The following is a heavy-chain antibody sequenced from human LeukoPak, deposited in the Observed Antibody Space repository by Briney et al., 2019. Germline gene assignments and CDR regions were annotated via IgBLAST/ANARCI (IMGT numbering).Heavy chain of an antibody. CDR1: GFTFSSYT. CDR2: ISSSSSYL. Sequence: GGSLRLSCEASGFTFSSYTMNWVRQAPGKGLEWVSSISSSSSYLYYADSVKGRFTISRDNAKNSLCLQMNSLRAEDTAVYYCTKGGGDSCCEWGQGTLVTVSS. CDR3: TKGGGDSCCE. J-gene: IGHJ4*02. D-gene: IGHD2-15*01. V-gene: IGHV3-21*01.